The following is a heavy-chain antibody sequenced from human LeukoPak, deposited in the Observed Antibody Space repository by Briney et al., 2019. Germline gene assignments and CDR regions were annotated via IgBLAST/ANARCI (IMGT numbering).Heavy chain of an antibody. V-gene: IGHV5-51*01. CDR2: IYPGDPDT. J-gene: IGHJ4*02. D-gene: IGHD3-3*01. Sequence: GESLKISCKGSGYSFTSYWIGWVRQMPGKGLEWMGIIYPGDPDTRYSPSFQGQVTISADKSISTAYLQWSSLKASDTAMYYCARAPYYDFWAPPPGYHFDYWGQGTLVTVSS. CDR1: GYSFTSYW. CDR3: ARAPYYDFWAPPPGYHFDY.